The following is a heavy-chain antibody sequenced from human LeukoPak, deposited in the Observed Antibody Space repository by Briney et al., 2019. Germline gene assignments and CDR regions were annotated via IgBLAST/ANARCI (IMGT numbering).Heavy chain of an antibody. CDR1: GFAFHAFG. V-gene: IGHV3-43*02. CDR2: INSDGGKT. CDR3: ATRAFYHGLDV. Sequence: GGSLRLSCAASGFAFHAFGMYWVRHAPGKGLEWVSRINSDGGKTYYADSVRGRFTISRDNSKNSLYLQMNSLRTDDAALYYCATRAFYHGLDVWGQGTTVTVSS. J-gene: IGHJ6*02.